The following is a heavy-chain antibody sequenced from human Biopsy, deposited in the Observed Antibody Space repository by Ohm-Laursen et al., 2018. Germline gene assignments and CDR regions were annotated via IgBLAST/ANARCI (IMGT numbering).Heavy chain of an antibody. CDR3: AKMPPYFPQPHLNSGIWFDP. CDR2: ISASGGSS. J-gene: IGHJ5*02. Sequence: GSLRLSCAASGFTFSSYAMSWVRQAPGRGLEWVTSISASGGSSDSADSVKGRFTISRDNSKNTLYLQMNSLRAEDTAIYYCAKMPPYFPQPHLNSGIWFDPWGQGTLVIVSS. CDR1: GFTFSSYA. V-gene: IGHV3-23*01. D-gene: IGHD2/OR15-2a*01.